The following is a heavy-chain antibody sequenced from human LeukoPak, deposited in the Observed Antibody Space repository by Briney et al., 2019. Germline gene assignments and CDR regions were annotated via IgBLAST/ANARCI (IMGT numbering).Heavy chain of an antibody. J-gene: IGHJ5*02. CDR2: IYYNGST. V-gene: IGHV4-59*01. D-gene: IGHD2-15*01. CDR3: AREGCSGGICYWFDP. CDR1: GGSISTYS. Sequence: SETLSLTCTVSGGSISTYSWSWIRQPPGKGLEWIGFIYYNGSTNCNPSLKSRVTISVDTSKSLFSLKLTSVTSADTAVYFRAREGCSGGICYWFDPWGQGTLVTVSS.